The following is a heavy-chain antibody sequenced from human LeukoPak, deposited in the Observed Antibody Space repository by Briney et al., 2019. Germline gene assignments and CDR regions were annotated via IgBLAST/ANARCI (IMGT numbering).Heavy chain of an antibody. J-gene: IGHJ5*02. D-gene: IGHD2-2*01. CDR3: AREYQLLGTVYNYFDP. V-gene: IGHV1-8*01. Sequence: ASVKVSCKASGYTFTSYDINWVRQASGQGLEWMGWMNPNSGNTGYAQKFQGRVTMTRNTSISTAYMELTTLRSEDTAVYYCAREYQLLGTVYNYFDPWGQGTLVTVSS. CDR2: MNPNSGNT. CDR1: GYTFTSYD.